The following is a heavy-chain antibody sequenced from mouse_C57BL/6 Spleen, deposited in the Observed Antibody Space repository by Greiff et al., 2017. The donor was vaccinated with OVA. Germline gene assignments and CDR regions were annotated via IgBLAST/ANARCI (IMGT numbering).Heavy chain of an antibody. V-gene: IGHV1-80*01. Sequence: LVEPGASVKISCKASGYAFSSYWMNWVKQRPGKGLEWIGQIYPGDGDTNYNGKFKGKATLTADKSSSTAYMQLSSLTSEDSAVYFCARMRVTGYFDYWGQGTTLTVSS. CDR3: ARMRVTGYFDY. CDR1: GYAFSSYW. J-gene: IGHJ2*01. D-gene: IGHD2-1*01. CDR2: IYPGDGDT.